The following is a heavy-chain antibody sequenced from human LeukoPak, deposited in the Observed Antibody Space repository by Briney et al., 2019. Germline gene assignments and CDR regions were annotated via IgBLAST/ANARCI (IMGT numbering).Heavy chain of an antibody. CDR3: ARGRPHGNDY. Sequence: GGSLRLSCLGSGLTLSRYWMHWVRQTPGKGLVWVSRIVSDGSNTNYADSVKGRFTISRDNAKNTLYLQMNSLRVEDTAVYYCARGRPHGNDYWGQGTLVTVSS. CDR2: IVSDGSNT. D-gene: IGHD4-23*01. J-gene: IGHJ4*02. CDR1: GLTLSRYW. V-gene: IGHV3-74*01.